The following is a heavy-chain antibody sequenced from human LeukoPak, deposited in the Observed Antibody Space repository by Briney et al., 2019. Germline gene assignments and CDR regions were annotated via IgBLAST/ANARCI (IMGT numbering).Heavy chain of an antibody. V-gene: IGHV1-69*05. J-gene: IGHJ4*02. CDR3: ARAPTEMATMVGDY. CDR1: GGTFSSYA. D-gene: IGHD5-24*01. Sequence: ASVKVSCKASGGTFSSYAISWVRQAPGQGREWMGGIIPIFGTANYAQKFQGRVTITTDESTSTAYMELSSLRSEDTAVYYCARAPTEMATMVGDYWGQGTLVTVSS. CDR2: IIPIFGTA.